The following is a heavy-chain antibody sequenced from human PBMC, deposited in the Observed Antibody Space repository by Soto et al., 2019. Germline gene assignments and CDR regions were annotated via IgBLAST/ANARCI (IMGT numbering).Heavy chain of an antibody. J-gene: IGHJ4*02. CDR2: ISSSSGPI. D-gene: IGHD5-12*01. V-gene: IGHV3-48*01. CDR3: ARGWLGGVASIRGDY. CDR1: GFTFSSYS. Sequence: EVQLVEFGGGLVQPGGPLRLSCAASGFTFSSYSMNWVRQAPGKGLEWVSYISSSSGPIYYADSVKGRFTISRDNAKNSLYLQMNSLRAEDTAVYYCARGWLGGVASIRGDYWGQGTLVTVSS.